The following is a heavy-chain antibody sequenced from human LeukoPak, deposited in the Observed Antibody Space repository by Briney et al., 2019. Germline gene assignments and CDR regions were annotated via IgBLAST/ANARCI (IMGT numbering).Heavy chain of an antibody. V-gene: IGHV1-69*13. D-gene: IGHD3-22*01. CDR1: GGTFSSYA. CDR2: IIPIFGTA. CDR3: ASQSNDKDDSSGYYYVPFDY. J-gene: IGHJ4*02. Sequence: ASVKVSCKDSGGTFSSYAISWVRQAPGQGLEWMGGIIPIFGTANYAQKFQGRVTITADESTSTAYMELSSLRSEDTAVYYCASQSNDKDDSSGYYYVPFDYWGQGTLVTVSS.